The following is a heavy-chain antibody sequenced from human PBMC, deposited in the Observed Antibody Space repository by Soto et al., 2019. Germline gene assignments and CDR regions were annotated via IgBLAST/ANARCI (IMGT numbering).Heavy chain of an antibody. D-gene: IGHD2-2*01. J-gene: IGHJ5*02. CDR1: GYTFTSYD. Sequence: ASVKVSCKASGYTFTSYDINWVRQATGQGLEWMGWMNPNSGNTGYAQKFQGRVTMTRNTSISTAYMELSSLRSEDTAVYYCARTLVVPAARVGWFDPWGQGTLVTVSS. V-gene: IGHV1-8*01. CDR3: ARTLVVPAARVGWFDP. CDR2: MNPNSGNT.